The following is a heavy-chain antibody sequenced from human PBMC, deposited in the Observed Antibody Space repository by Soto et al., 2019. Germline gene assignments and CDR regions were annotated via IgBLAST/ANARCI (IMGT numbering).Heavy chain of an antibody. CDR3: ARSPPGGYHYYYGMDV. D-gene: IGHD3-22*01. Sequence: RGSLRLSCAASGFTFSSYDMQWVRQATGKGLEWVSAIGTAGDTYYPGSVKGRFTISRENAKNSLYLQMNSLRAGDTAVYYCARSPPGGYHYYYGMDVWGQGTTVTVSS. CDR1: GFTFSSYD. J-gene: IGHJ6*02. V-gene: IGHV3-13*04. CDR2: IGTAGDT.